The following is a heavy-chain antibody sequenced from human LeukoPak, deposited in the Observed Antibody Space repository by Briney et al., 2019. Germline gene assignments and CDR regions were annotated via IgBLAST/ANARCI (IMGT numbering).Heavy chain of an antibody. V-gene: IGHV3-30*04. CDR3: AKVVVVPAATTKTYYFDF. J-gene: IGHJ4*02. D-gene: IGHD2-2*01. CDR1: GFTFSSYA. Sequence: PGGSLRLSCAASGFTFSSYAMHWVRQAPGKGLEWVAVISYDGSNKYYADSVKGRFTISRDNSKNTLYLQMNSLRAEDTAVYYCAKVVVVPAATTKTYYFDFWGQGTLVTVSS. CDR2: ISYDGSNK.